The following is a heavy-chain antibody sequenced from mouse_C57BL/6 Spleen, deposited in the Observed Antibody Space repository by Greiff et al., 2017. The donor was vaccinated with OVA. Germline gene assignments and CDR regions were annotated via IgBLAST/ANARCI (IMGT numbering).Heavy chain of an antibody. CDR3: AMSTTVVARYFDV. CDR1: GYTFTDYY. V-gene: IGHV1-76*01. D-gene: IGHD1-1*01. CDR2: IYPGSGNT. Sequence: QVQLKESGAELVRPGASVKLSCKASGYTFTDYYINWVKQRPGQGLEWIARIYPGSGNTYYNEKFKGKATLTAEKSSSTAYMQLSSLTSEDSAVYFCAMSTTVVARYFDVWGTGTTVTVSS. J-gene: IGHJ1*03.